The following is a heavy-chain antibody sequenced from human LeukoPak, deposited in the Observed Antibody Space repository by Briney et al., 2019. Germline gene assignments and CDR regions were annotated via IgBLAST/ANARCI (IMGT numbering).Heavy chain of an antibody. J-gene: IGHJ3*02. D-gene: IGHD3-22*01. V-gene: IGHV3-64D*08. CDR3: GLAAYYYDSSGSDDAFDI. CDR2: ISSNGGST. CDR1: GFNFNNYA. Sequence: GGSLRLSCSASGFNFNNYAMNWVRQAPGKGLEYVSAISSNGGSTYYANSVKGRCTISRDNSKNTLYLQMSSLRAEDTAVYYCGLAAYYYDSSGSDDAFDIWGQGTMVIVSS.